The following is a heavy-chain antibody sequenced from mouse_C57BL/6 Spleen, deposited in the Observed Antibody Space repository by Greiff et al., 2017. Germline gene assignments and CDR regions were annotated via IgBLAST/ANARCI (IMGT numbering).Heavy chain of an antibody. D-gene: IGHD2-3*01. CDR2: IRLKSDNYAT. CDR3: TGGGMEWLLLYAMDY. J-gene: IGHJ4*01. CDR1: GFTFSNYW. V-gene: IGHV6-3*01. Sequence: DVKLVESGGGLVQPGGSMKLSCVASGFTFSNYWLNWVRQSPEKGLEWVAQIRLKSDNYATHYAESVKGRFTISRDDSKSSVYLQMNNLRAEDTRIYYCTGGGMEWLLLYAMDYWGQGTSVTVSS.